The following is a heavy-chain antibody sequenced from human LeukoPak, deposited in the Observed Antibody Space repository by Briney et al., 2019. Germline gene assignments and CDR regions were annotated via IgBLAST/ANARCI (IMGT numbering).Heavy chain of an antibody. CDR3: AKNGQSGFSFDP. D-gene: IGHD1-26*01. CDR2: GGDSGGT. CDR1: GGSLNGHY. Sequence: SETLSLTCAVYGGSLNGHYWSWIRQSPGKGLEWIGEGGDSGGTKYNPSLKSRVTISADTSKNQFSLKLSSLTAADRAVYHCAKNGQSGFSFDPWGQGTLVTVSS. J-gene: IGHJ5*02. V-gene: IGHV4-34*01.